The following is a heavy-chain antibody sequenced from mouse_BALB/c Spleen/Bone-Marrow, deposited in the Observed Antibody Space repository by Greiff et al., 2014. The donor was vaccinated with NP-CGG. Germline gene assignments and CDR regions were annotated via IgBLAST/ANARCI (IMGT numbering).Heavy chain of an antibody. Sequence: VQLKESRPELVKPGASVKISCKASGYSFTGYFMNWVMQSHGKSLEWIGRINPYNGDTFYNQKFKGKATLTVDKSSSTAHMELRSLASEDSAVYYCARGGLLRAMDYWGQGTSVTVSS. V-gene: IGHV1-20*02. CDR3: ARGGLLRAMDY. D-gene: IGHD2-3*01. CDR2: INPYNGDT. CDR1: GYSFTGYF. J-gene: IGHJ4*01.